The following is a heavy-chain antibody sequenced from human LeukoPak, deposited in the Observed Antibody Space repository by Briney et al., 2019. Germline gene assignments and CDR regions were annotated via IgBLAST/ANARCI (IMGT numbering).Heavy chain of an antibody. J-gene: IGHJ5*02. V-gene: IGHV4-4*02. CDR3: ARGDSSGYYLNWFDP. CDR2: IYHSGST. D-gene: IGHD3-22*01. CDR1: GGSISSSNW. Sequence: SGTLSLTCAVSGGSISSSNWWSWVRQPPGKGLEWIGEIYHSGSTNYNPSLKSRVTISVDKSKNQFSLKLSSVTAADTAVYYCARGDSSGYYLNWFDPWGQGTLVTVSS.